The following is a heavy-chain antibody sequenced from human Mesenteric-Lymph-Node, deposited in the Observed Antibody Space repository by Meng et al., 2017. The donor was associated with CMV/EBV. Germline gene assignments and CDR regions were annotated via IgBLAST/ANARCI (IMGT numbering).Heavy chain of an antibody. J-gene: IGHJ6*02. Sequence: SVKVSCKASGGTFSSYAISWVRQAPGQGLEWMGGIIPIFGTANYAQKFQGRVTITTDESTSTAYMELSSLRSEDTAVYCCARSRWLQLQSGMDVWGQGTTVTVSS. V-gene: IGHV1-69*05. CDR1: GGTFSSYA. CDR3: ARSRWLQLQSGMDV. D-gene: IGHD5-24*01. CDR2: IIPIFGTA.